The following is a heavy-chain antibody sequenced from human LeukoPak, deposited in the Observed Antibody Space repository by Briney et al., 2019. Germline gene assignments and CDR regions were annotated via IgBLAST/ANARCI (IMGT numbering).Heavy chain of an antibody. CDR1: GGSISSSSYY. CDR2: IYTSGST. D-gene: IGHD6-13*01. V-gene: IGHV4-39*07. CDR3: ARDRYSSSWSPWYYYYYMDV. Sequence: SETLSLTCTVSGGSISSSSYYWGWIRQPPGKGLEWIGRIYTSGSTNYNPSLKSRVTMSVDTSKNQFSLKLSSVTAADTAVYYCARDRYSSSWSPWYYYYYMDVWGKGTTVTISS. J-gene: IGHJ6*03.